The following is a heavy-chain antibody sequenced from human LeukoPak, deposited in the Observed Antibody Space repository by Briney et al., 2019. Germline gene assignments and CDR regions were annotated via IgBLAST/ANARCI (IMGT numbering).Heavy chain of an antibody. CDR2: ISSSRNDI. J-gene: IGHJ4*01. Sequence: PGGSLRLSCAASGFTFSSYSFNWVRQAPGKGLEWVSSISSSRNDIYYADSVKGRFTISRDNVKSSLYLQMNSLRAEDTAVYYCASGYSRSSNDYWGHGTWSPSPQ. D-gene: IGHD6-6*01. V-gene: IGHV3-21*01. CDR3: ASGYSRSSNDY. CDR1: GFTFSSYS.